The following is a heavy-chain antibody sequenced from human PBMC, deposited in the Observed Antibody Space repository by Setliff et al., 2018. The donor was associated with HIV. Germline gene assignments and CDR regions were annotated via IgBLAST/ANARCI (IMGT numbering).Heavy chain of an antibody. V-gene: IGHV4-39*01. D-gene: IGHD2-8*01. CDR1: GGSINYNMFY. Sequence: SETLSLTCTISGGSINYNMFYWGWIRQPPGKRLEWIGTISYTGITFYKSSLESRVTLSVDASKNQFSLNLTSVTAADSAVYFCARRAGPYATGRYFDSWGRGMLVTVSS. CDR3: ARRAGPYATGRYFDS. J-gene: IGHJ4*02. CDR2: ISYTGIT.